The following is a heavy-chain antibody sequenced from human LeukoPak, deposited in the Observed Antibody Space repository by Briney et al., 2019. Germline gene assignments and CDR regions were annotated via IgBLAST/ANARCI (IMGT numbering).Heavy chain of an antibody. D-gene: IGHD1-26*01. Sequence: GGSLRLSCTVSGFILGDYAMSWVRQAPGKGLEWVSAISGSGGSTYYADSVKGRFTISRDNSKNTLYLQMNSLRAEDTAVYYCAKVLSGSIDYWGQRTLVTVSS. CDR1: GFILGDYA. J-gene: IGHJ4*02. V-gene: IGHV3-23*01. CDR3: AKVLSGSIDY. CDR2: ISGSGGST.